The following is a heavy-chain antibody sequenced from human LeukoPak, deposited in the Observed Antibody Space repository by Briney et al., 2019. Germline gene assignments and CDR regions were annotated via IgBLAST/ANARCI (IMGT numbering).Heavy chain of an antibody. CDR1: GFTFSNYE. V-gene: IGHV3-15*01. J-gene: IGHJ4*02. Sequence: PGGSLRLSCAASGFTFSNYEMSWVRQAPGKGLEWVGRIKSKTDGGTTDYAAPVKGRFTISRDDSKNTLYLQMNSLKTEDTAVYYCTTGVGSGGSRPGVSDYWGQGTLVTVSS. CDR2: IKSKTDGGTT. D-gene: IGHD2-15*01. CDR3: TTGVGSGGSRPGVSDY.